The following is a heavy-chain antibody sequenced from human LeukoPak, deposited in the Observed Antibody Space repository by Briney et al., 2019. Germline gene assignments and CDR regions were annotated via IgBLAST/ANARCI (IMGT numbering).Heavy chain of an antibody. D-gene: IGHD6-19*01. CDR1: GFIFSSFG. V-gene: IGHV3-30*18. J-gene: IGHJ4*02. Sequence: PGGSLRLSCAASGFIFSSFGMHWVRQAPGKGLEWVAAISYDGSNKYYADSVKGRFTISRDNSKNTLYLQMNSLRAEDTAVYYCAKDLHGVADTSYYFDYWGQGTLVTVSS. CDR3: AKDLHGVADTSYYFDY. CDR2: ISYDGSNK.